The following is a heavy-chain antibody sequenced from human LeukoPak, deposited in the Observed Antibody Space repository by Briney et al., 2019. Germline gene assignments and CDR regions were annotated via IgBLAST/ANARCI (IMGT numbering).Heavy chain of an antibody. Sequence: SVKVSCKASGATFSSYAISWVRQAPGQGLEWMGRIIPIFGTANYAQKFQGRVTITTDESTSTAYMELSSLRSEDTAVYYCARAIAVAAFDYWGQGTLVTVPS. CDR1: GATFSSYA. CDR2: IIPIFGTA. J-gene: IGHJ4*02. CDR3: ARAIAVAAFDY. D-gene: IGHD6-19*01. V-gene: IGHV1-69*05.